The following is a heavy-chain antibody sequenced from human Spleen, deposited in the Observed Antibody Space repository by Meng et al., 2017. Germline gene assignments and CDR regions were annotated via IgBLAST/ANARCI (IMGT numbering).Heavy chain of an antibody. CDR2: IKSKTDGGTT. J-gene: IGHJ4*02. V-gene: IGHV3-15*01. CDR3: IYYDSSGYYGWTDFDY. CDR1: GFTFSNAW. Sequence: GESLKISCAASGFTFSNAWMSWVRQAPGKGLEWVGRIKSKTDGGTTDYAAPVKGRFTISRDDSKNTLYLKMNSLKTEDTAVYYCIYYDSSGYYGWTDFDYWGQGTLVTVSS. D-gene: IGHD3-22*01.